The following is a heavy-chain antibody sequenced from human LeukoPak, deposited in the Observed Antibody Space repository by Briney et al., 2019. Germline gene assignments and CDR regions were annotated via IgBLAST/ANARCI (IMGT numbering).Heavy chain of an antibody. CDR2: INLDGSEK. CDR1: GFTFSDYW. Sequence: GGSLRLPCAASGFTFSDYWMTWVRQAPGKGPEWVAKINLDGSEKYYLDSVKGRFIISRDNAKNSLFLQMNSLRAEDTAVYYCANFNRDYWGQGTLVTVSS. CDR3: ANFNRDY. J-gene: IGHJ4*02. V-gene: IGHV3-7*01.